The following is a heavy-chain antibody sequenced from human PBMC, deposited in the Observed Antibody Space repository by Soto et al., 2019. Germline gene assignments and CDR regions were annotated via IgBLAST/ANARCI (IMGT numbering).Heavy chain of an antibody. V-gene: IGHV2-5*02. CDR3: ARTYVLRYFDWLLDDD. CDR1: GFSLSTTGVG. D-gene: IGHD3-9*01. Sequence: QITLKESGPTLVKPTQTLTLTCTFSGFSLSTTGVGVAWIRQPPGKALEWLALIYWDDDKRYSPSLKSRLTITKDTSKNQVVLTMTNMDPVDTATYYCARTYVLRYFDWLLDDDWGQGTLVTVSS. CDR2: IYWDDDK. J-gene: IGHJ4*02.